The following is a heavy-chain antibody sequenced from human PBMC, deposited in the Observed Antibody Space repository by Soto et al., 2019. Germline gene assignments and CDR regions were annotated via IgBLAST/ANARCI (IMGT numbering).Heavy chain of an antibody. D-gene: IGHD2-21*02. CDR3: ARDGSDFGSSWFDP. V-gene: IGHV3-48*01. CDR1: GFTFSSYA. Sequence: EVQLVESGGGLVQPGGSLRLSCAASGFTFSSYAMNWVRQAPGMGLDWISYISSSSRTIYYSDSVKGRFTISRDNAKNSLYLQMNSLRAEDTAVYYCARDGSDFGSSWFDPWGQGTLVTVSS. J-gene: IGHJ5*02. CDR2: ISSSSRTI.